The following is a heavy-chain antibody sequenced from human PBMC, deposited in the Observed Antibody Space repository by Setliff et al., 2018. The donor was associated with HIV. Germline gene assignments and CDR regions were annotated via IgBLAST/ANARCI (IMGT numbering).Heavy chain of an antibody. J-gene: IGHJ4*02. CDR3: ARRPTDSSGYYLYYFDY. V-gene: IGHV1-3*01. CDR2: INAANGDT. Sequence: GASVKVSCKASGYSFTKYGIQWVRQAPGQRLEWMGLINAANGDTKYSQKFQARLTFTRDTSASTVYMEWSSLKASDTAMYYCARRPTDSSGYYLYYFDYWGQGTLVTVSS. CDR1: GYSFTKYG. D-gene: IGHD3-22*01.